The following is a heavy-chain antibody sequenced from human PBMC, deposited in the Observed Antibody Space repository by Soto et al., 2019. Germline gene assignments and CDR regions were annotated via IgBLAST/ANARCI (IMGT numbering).Heavy chain of an antibody. D-gene: IGHD3-10*01. CDR2: ILHDGNNK. CDR3: ARDDEGGSYCDLGY. Sequence: QVQLVESGGGVVQPGRSLRLSCAASGFTFSNYIMHWVRQAPGTGLARVAIILHDGNNKYYADAVKGRFTISRDNSKNTLYLQMNSLRTEDTAIHYCARDDEGGSYCDLGYWGQGTLVTVSS. CDR1: GFTFSNYI. J-gene: IGHJ4*02. V-gene: IGHV3-30-3*01.